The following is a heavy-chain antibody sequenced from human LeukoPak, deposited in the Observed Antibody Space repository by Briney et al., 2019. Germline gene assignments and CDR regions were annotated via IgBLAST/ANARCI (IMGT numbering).Heavy chain of an antibody. V-gene: IGHV4-38-2*02. D-gene: IGHD1-1*01. Sequence: SETLSLTCAVSGYSISGGYYWGWIRQPPGKGLEWIGSIYHSGSTYYNPSLKSRVTISVDTSKNQFSLKLSSVTAADTAVYYCAREPTGINWFDPWGQGTLVTVSS. CDR2: IYHSGST. J-gene: IGHJ5*02. CDR1: GYSISGGYY. CDR3: AREPTGINWFDP.